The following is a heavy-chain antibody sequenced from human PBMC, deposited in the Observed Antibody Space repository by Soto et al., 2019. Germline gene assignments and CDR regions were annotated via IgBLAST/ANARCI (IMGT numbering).Heavy chain of an antibody. J-gene: IGHJ4*02. CDR3: ARYRREAVAGYTLDN. Sequence: PSETLSLTCAVSGGSINTYYWSWVRQPPGKGLEWIGNIHHSGSTNYNPSPKSRVTISEDTSKSQFSLKVNSMTAADTAVYYCARYRREAVAGYTLDNWGQGILVTVSS. V-gene: IGHV4-59*10. CDR1: GGSINTYY. D-gene: IGHD6-13*01. CDR2: IHHSGST.